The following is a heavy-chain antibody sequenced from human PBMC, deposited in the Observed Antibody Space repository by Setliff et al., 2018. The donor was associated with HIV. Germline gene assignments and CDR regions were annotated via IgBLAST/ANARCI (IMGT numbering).Heavy chain of an antibody. CDR1: GFTFSTYW. V-gene: IGHV3-7*01. Sequence: GGSLRLSCAASGFTFSTYWMSWVRQVPGKGLEWVANIRQDGDERYYVDSVKGRFTISRDNADNSLYLQMNRLRAEETAVYYCARGKDTFIWGQGTMVTVSS. J-gene: IGHJ3*02. CDR3: ARGKDTFI. CDR2: IRQDGDER.